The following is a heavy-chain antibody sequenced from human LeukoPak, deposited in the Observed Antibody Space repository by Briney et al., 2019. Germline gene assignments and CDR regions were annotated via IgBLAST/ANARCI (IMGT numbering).Heavy chain of an antibody. Sequence: SETLSLTCTVSGGSISSYYWNRIRQPPGKGLEWIGYIYYSGSTNYNPSLKSRVTISVDTSKNQFSLILTSVTAADTAVYYCARETRYSGSYGRFYFDYWGQGTLVTVSS. CDR1: GGSISSYY. J-gene: IGHJ4*02. V-gene: IGHV4-59*01. CDR3: ARETRYSGSYGRFYFDY. D-gene: IGHD1-26*01. CDR2: IYYSGST.